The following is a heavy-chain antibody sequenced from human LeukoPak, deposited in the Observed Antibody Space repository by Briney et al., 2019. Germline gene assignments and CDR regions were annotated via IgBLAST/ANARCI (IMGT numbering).Heavy chain of an antibody. V-gene: IGHV3-23*01. CDR1: GFTYSSYA. CDR3: ANDRLRFDY. Sequence: QPGGSLILSCGVYGFTYSSYALSSVRQAPGRGLEWVSSIGVSGPTTYYADSVKGRFTISRDDSKDTVYLQMNSLRAEDTAVYYCANDRLRFDYWGQGTQVTVSS. CDR2: IGVSGPTT. D-gene: IGHD6-25*01. J-gene: IGHJ4*02.